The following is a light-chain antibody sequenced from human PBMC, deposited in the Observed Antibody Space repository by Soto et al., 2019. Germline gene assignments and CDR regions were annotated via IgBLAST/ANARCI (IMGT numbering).Light chain of an antibody. CDR3: SSYVGTNSYV. Sequence: QSVLTQPPSASGSPGQSVTISCTGTSSDVGGYNYVSWSQHHPGKAPKLIIYEVYKRPSGVPDRFSGSKSGNTAALTVSGLQAEDEADYYCSSYVGTNSYVFGTGTKDTDL. CDR1: SSDVGGYNY. CDR2: EVY. V-gene: IGLV2-8*01. J-gene: IGLJ1*01.